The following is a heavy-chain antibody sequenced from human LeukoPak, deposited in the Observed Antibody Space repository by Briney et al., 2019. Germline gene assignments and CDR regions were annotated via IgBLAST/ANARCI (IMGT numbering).Heavy chain of an antibody. CDR1: GYTFTGYY. J-gene: IGHJ5*02. D-gene: IGHD3-3*01. V-gene: IGHV1-2*02. CDR3: ARNYDFWSGYDPNWFDP. CDR2: INPNSGGT. Sequence: ASVKVSCKASGYTFTGYYMHWVRQAPGQGLEWMGWINPNSGGTNYAQKFQGRVTMTRDTSISTAYMELSRLRSDDTAVYYRARNYDFWSGYDPNWFDPWGQGTLVTVSS.